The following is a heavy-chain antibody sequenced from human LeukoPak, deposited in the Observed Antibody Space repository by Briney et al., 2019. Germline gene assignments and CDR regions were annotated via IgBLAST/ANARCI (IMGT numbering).Heavy chain of an antibody. CDR2: INHSGST. CDR3: ARGGAITIFGVDLNWFDP. Sequence: SETLSLTCAVYGGSFSGYYWSWIRQPPGKGLEWIGEINHSGSTNYNPSLKSRDTISVDTSKNQFSLKLSSVTAADTAVYYCARGGAITIFGVDLNWFDPWGQGTLVTVSS. J-gene: IGHJ5*02. V-gene: IGHV4-34*01. CDR1: GGSFSGYY. D-gene: IGHD3-3*01.